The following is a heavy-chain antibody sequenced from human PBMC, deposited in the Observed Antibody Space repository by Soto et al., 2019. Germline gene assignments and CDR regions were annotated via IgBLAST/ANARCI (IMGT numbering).Heavy chain of an antibody. CDR2: INWNSGSI. D-gene: IGHD3-22*01. V-gene: IGHV3-9*01. CDR1: GFTLEDYA. J-gene: IGHJ5*02. Sequence: EVQLVESGGGLVQPGRSLRLSCAAFGFTLEDYAMHWIRQTPGKGLEWVAGINWNSGSIGYADSVKGRFTISRDNANNSLYLQMDSLRTEDTALYFCAKGRGALAVVSNWFDPWGQGTLVTVSS. CDR3: AKGRGALAVVSNWFDP.